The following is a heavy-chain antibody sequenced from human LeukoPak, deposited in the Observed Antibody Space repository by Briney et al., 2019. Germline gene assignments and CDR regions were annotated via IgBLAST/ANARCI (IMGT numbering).Heavy chain of an antibody. D-gene: IGHD3-3*01. CDR3: ARDSPPITIFGVVITPELDY. V-gene: IGHV3-30-3*01. CDR2: ISYDGSNK. Sequence: GGSLRLSCAASGFTFSSYAMHWVRQAPGKGLEWVAVISYDGSNKYYADSVKGRFTISRDNSKNTLYLQMNSLRAEDTAVYYCARDSPPITIFGVVITPELDYWGQGTLVTVSS. J-gene: IGHJ4*02. CDR1: GFTFSSYA.